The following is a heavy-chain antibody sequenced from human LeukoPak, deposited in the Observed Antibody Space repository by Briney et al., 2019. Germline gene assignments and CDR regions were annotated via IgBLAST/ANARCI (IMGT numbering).Heavy chain of an antibody. V-gene: IGHV3-23*01. Sequence: GASLRLSCAASGFTFSNYAMSWVRQAPGKGLEWVLAITGSGGNTYYADSVKGRFTISRDNPKNTVFLQMNSLRAEDTAVYYCAKWGDYDVLTGYYVSDYWGQGTLVTVSS. CDR1: GFTFSNYA. CDR3: AKWGDYDVLTGYYVSDY. J-gene: IGHJ4*02. D-gene: IGHD3-9*01. CDR2: ITGSGGNT.